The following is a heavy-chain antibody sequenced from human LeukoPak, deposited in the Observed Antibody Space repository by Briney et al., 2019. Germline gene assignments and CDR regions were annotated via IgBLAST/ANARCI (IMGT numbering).Heavy chain of an antibody. CDR3: TRGGEEPFDY. J-gene: IGHJ4*02. Sequence: GGSLRLSCAGSGFTFTRFWMHWVRQAPGKGPVWVARINVEGTTTTYADSVAARVTVSRVVNTQLLQMSHLRVDDTYVYYCTRGGEEPFDYWGQGTLVIVSP. D-gene: IGHD3-16*01. CDR2: INVEGTTT. V-gene: IGHV3-74*01. CDR1: GFTFTRFW.